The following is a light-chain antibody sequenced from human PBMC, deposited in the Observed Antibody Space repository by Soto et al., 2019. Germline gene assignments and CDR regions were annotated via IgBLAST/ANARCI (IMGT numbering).Light chain of an antibody. Sequence: EIVMTQSPATLSVSPGERATLSCRASQSVSDNLAWYQQKPGQASRLPIYGAFTRARGIPARFSGSGSRTQITLTMSILQCEDVAVDDCQEDNNWSRPVARGTKVDI. V-gene: IGKV3D-15*01. CDR2: GAF. J-gene: IGKJ1*01. CDR1: QSVSDN. CDR3: QEDNNWSRP.